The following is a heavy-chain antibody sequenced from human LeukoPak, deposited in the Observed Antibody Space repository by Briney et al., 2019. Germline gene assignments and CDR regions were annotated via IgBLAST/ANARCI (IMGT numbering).Heavy chain of an antibody. J-gene: IGHJ4*02. CDR2: INPNSGGT. Sequence: GASVKVSCKASGYTFTGYYMHWVRQAPGQGLEWMGWINPNSGGTNYAQKFQGRVTMTRDTSISTAYMELSRLRSDDTAVYYCARGGEIMITFGGVIADFDYWGQGTLVTVSS. V-gene: IGHV1-2*02. CDR1: GYTFTGYY. D-gene: IGHD3-16*02. CDR3: ARGGEIMITFGGVIADFDY.